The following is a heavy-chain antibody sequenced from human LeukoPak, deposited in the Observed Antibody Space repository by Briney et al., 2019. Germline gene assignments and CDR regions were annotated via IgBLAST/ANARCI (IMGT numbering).Heavy chain of an antibody. J-gene: IGHJ6*02. CDR3: ARDGSRYCSGGSCSYYYYYYGMDV. Sequence: ASVKVSCKASGYTFTSYGISWVRQAPGQGLEWMGWISAYSGNTNYAQKLQGRVTMTTDTSTSTAYMELRSLRSDDTAVYYCARDGSRYCSGGSCSYYYYYYGMDVWGQGTTVTVSS. D-gene: IGHD2-15*01. CDR2: ISAYSGNT. V-gene: IGHV1-18*01. CDR1: GYTFTSYG.